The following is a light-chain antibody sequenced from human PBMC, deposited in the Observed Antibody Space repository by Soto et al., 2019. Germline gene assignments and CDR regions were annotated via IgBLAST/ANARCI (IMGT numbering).Light chain of an antibody. Sequence: EIVMTQSPATLSVNPGERATLSCRASQSVSSNLAWYQQKPGQAPRLLIYGASTRATGIPARFSGSGSGTDFTLTISRLEPEDFAVYYCQQYGSSGTFGQGTMVDVK. J-gene: IGKJ1*01. CDR1: QSVSSN. V-gene: IGKV3-15*01. CDR3: QQYGSSGT. CDR2: GAS.